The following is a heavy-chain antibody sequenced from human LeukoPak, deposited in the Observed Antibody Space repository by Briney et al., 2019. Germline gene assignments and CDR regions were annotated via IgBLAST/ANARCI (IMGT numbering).Heavy chain of an antibody. CDR1: GYTFSSYS. J-gene: IGHJ6*03. D-gene: IGHD3-10*01. CDR2: ISSSSSYI. Sequence: GGSLRISCAASGYTFSSYSMNWVRQAPGKGLEWVSSISSSSSYIYYADSVKGRFTISRDNAKNSLYLQMNSLRAEDTAVYYCARFRGVSFYMDVWGKGTTVTISS. CDR3: ARFRGVSFYMDV. V-gene: IGHV3-21*01.